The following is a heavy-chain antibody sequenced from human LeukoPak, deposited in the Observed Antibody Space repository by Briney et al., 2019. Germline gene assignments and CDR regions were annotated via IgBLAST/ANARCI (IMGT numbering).Heavy chain of an antibody. CDR1: GFTFSSYA. V-gene: IGHV3-30-3*01. J-gene: IGHJ4*02. CDR2: ISYDGSNK. CDR3: ARETEAFDY. Sequence: GGSLRLSCAASGFTFSSYAMHWVRQAPGKGLEWVAVISYDGSNKYYADSVKGRFIISRDKSRNTLYLQMDRLRAEDTAVYYCARETEAFDYWGQGTLVTVSS.